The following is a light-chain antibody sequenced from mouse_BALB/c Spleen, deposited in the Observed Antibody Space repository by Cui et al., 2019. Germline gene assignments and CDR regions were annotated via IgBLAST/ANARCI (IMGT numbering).Light chain of an antibody. V-gene: IGKV4-68*01. CDR2: LTS. CDR3: QQWSSNPPT. CDR1: SSVSY. Sequence: VLTQSPAPMSASPGEKVTMTCSASSSVSYMYWYQQKPRSSPKPWIYLTSNLASGVPARFSGSGSGTSYSLTISSMEAEDAATYYCQQWSSNPPTFGAGTKLELK. J-gene: IGKJ5*01.